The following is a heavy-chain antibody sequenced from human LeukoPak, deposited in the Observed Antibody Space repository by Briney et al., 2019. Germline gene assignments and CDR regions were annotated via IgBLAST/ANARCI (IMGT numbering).Heavy chain of an antibody. CDR2: IFHSGSP. CDR3: ARDSANGSSWFFDY. D-gene: IGHD6-13*01. V-gene: IGHV4-4*02. J-gene: IGHJ4*02. Sequence: SGTLSLTCAVSGDSISSSSWWNWVRQPPGKGLEWIGEIFHSGSPSYNPTLKSRVTISVDNSKNQFSLSLNSMTAADTAVYYCARDSANGSSWFFDYWGRGTLVTVSS. CDR1: GDSISSSSW.